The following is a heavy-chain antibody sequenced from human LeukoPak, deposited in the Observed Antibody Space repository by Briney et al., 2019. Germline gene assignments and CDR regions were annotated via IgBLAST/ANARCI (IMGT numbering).Heavy chain of an antibody. CDR3: TRGTGSSSDY. Sequence: GGSLRLSYAASGFTFSNYWMHWVRQGPGKGLVWVSRIYIDGSSTDYADSVKGRFTISRDNAKNTLYLQMTGLRADDTALYYCTRGTGSSSDYWGQGALVTVSS. CDR1: GFTFSNYW. CDR2: IYIDGSST. V-gene: IGHV3-74*01. J-gene: IGHJ4*02. D-gene: IGHD1-26*01.